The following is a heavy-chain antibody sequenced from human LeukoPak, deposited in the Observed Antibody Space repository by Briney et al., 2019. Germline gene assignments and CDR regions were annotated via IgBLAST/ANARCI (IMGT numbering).Heavy chain of an antibody. CDR2: IYSGGST. Sequence: GGSLRLSCAASGFTVSSNYMSWVRQAPGKGLEWVSVIYSGGSTYYADSVKGRFTISRDNSKNTLYLQMNSLRAEDTAVYYCARVWRYSSGRYYFDYWGQGTLVSVSS. CDR1: GFTVSSNY. J-gene: IGHJ4*02. D-gene: IGHD6-19*01. CDR3: ARVWRYSSGRYYFDY. V-gene: IGHV3-53*01.